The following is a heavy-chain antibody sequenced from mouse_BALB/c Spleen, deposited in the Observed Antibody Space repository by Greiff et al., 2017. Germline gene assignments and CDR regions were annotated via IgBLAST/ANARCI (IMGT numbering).Heavy chain of an antibody. Sequence: VQLQQSGPELVKPGASVKISCKASGYAFSSSWMNWVKQRPGQGLEWIGRIYPGDGDTNYNGKFKGKATLTADKSSSTAYMQRSSLTSVDSAVYFCARPITTATGAMDYWGQGTSVTVSS. V-gene: IGHV1-82*01. CDR3: ARPITTATGAMDY. D-gene: IGHD1-2*01. CDR2: IYPGDGDT. J-gene: IGHJ4*01. CDR1: GYAFSSSW.